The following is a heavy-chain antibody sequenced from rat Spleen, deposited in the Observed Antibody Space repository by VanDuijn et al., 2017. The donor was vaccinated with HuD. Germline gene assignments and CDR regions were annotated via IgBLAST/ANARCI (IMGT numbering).Heavy chain of an antibody. CDR1: GYTITSAY. CDR2: IRYSGST. J-gene: IGHJ2*01. D-gene: IGHD1-11*01. CDR3: ARFVNYGGYSGDY. V-gene: IGHV3-4*01. Sequence: EIQLQESGPGLVKPSQSLSLTCSVTGYTITSAYDWSWIRKCPGNKMEWMGYIRYSGSTDNNPPLKSRISITRDTSKNQFFLQLNSVTTEDTATYYCARFVNYGGYSGDYWGQGVMVTVSS.